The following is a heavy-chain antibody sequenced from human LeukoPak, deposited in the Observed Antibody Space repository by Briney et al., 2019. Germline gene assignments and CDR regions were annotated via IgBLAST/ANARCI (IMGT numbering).Heavy chain of an antibody. D-gene: IGHD5-18*01. V-gene: IGHV4-38-2*02. J-gene: IGHJ6*03. CDR1: GYSISSGYY. CDR3: AREANSYGFYYYYMDV. Sequence: SETLSLTCTVSGYSISSGYYWGWIRQPPGKGLEWIGSIYHSGSTYYNPSLKSRVTISVDTSKNQFSLKLSSVTAADTAVYYCAREANSYGFYYYYMDVWGKGTTVTVSS. CDR2: IYHSGST.